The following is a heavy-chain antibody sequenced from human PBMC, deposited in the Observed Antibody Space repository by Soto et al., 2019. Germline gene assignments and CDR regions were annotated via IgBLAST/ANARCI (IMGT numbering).Heavy chain of an antibody. CDR2: IRSKAYGGTT. Sequence: GGSLRLSCTASGFTFGDYAMSWFRQAPGKGLEWVGFIRSKAYGGTTEYVASVKGRFTISRDDSKSIAYLQMNSLKTEDTAVYYCTKPTGTLNWFDPWGQGTLVTVSS. V-gene: IGHV3-49*03. J-gene: IGHJ5*02. CDR1: GFTFGDYA. CDR3: TKPTGTLNWFDP. D-gene: IGHD1-7*01.